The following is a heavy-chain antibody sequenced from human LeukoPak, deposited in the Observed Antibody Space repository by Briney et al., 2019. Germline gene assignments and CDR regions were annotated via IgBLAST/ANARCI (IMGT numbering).Heavy chain of an antibody. V-gene: IGHV1-69*13. D-gene: IGHD1-26*01. CDR2: IIPIFGAT. J-gene: IGHJ4*02. CDR3: ARDGRFAAYEPDY. CDR1: GGTLSSYA. Sequence: ASVKVSCKASGGTLSSYAISWVRQAPGQGLEWMGGIIPIFGATNYAQNFRGRVTITADESTSTAHMELRSLRYDDTAVYYCARDGRFAAYEPDYWGQGTLVTVSS.